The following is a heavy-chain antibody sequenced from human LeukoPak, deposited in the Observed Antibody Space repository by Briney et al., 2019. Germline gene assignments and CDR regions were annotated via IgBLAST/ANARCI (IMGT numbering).Heavy chain of an antibody. V-gene: IGHV1-2*02. J-gene: IGHJ4*02. CDR3: ASLGLTIGFDH. CDR1: GYTFTAYY. Sequence: ASVTVSCKTSGYTFTAYYVHWVRQVPGQGLEWMGWINPNNGGTNYAQKFQGRVTMTSDTSISSAYMELTRLTSDDTAVYYCASLGLTIGFDHWGQGTLVTVSS. CDR2: INPNNGGT. D-gene: IGHD3-10*01.